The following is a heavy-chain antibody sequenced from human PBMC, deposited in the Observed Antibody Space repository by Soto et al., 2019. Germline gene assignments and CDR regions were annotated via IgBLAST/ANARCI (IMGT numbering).Heavy chain of an antibody. CDR1: GYTFTSYY. J-gene: IGHJ6*02. D-gene: IGHD6-13*01. Sequence: QVQLVQSGAEVKKPGASVKVSCKASGYTFTSYYMHWVRQAPGQGLEWMGIINPSGGSTSCAQKFQGRVTMTRDTSTSTVYMELSSLRSEDTAVYYCARDRGVAAADYYGMDVWGQGTTVTVSS. CDR3: ARDRGVAAADYYGMDV. V-gene: IGHV1-46*01. CDR2: INPSGGST.